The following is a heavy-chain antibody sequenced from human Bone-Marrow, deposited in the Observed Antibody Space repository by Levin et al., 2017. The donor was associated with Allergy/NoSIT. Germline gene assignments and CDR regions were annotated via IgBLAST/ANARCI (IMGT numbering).Heavy chain of an antibody. Sequence: PSETLSLTCAIYGGSFSDYYWSWIRQSPGRGLEWIGEINDGGYSNYNPSLKSRVTMSLDTSKNEFSLTLNSVTAAYTAVYYRARGLLTTVIVPTALRFDPWGQGTLVTVSS. CDR2: INDGGYS. CDR3: ARGLLTTVIVPTALRFDP. J-gene: IGHJ5*02. V-gene: IGHV4-34*01. D-gene: IGHD2-2*01. CDR1: GGSFSDYY.